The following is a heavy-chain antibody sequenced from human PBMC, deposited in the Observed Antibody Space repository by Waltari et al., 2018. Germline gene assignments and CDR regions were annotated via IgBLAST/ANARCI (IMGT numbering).Heavy chain of an antibody. D-gene: IGHD2-21*02. J-gene: IGHJ4*02. CDR1: GFTFSRAW. CDR3: VAGVGVTDFDY. CDR2: IKSKTDGGTT. Sequence: EVQLVESGGDLVKPGGSLRLSCAASGFTFSRAWMTWVRQAPGKGLVWVGRIKSKTDGGTTDYAAPVNGRFTISRDDSRNTLYLQMNSLETEDTALYYCVAGVGVTDFDYWGQGTLVTVSS. V-gene: IGHV3-15*01.